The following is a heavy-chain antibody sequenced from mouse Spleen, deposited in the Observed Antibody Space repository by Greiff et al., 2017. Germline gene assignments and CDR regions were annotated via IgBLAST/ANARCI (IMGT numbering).Heavy chain of an antibody. Sequence: VQLQQSRAELARPGASVKLSCKASGYTFTSYGISWVKQRTGQGLEWIGEIYPRSGNTYYNEKFKGKATLTADKSSSTAYMELRSLTSEDSAVYFCESAYEAMDYWGQGTSVTVSS. V-gene: IGHV1-81*01. D-gene: IGHD1-1*01. CDR3: ESAYEAMDY. CDR2: IYPRSGNT. J-gene: IGHJ4*01. CDR1: GYTFTSYG.